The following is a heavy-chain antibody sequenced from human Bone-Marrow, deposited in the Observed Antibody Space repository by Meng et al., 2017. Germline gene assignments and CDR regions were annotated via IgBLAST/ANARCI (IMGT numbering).Heavy chain of an antibody. V-gene: IGHV3-30*04. Sequence: GGSLRLSCAASGFTFSSYAMHWVRQAPGKGLEWVAVISYDGSNKYYADSVKGRFTISRDNSKNTLYLQMNSLRAEDTAVYYCATLQFEGIAVAGTRAGGAFDIWGQGTMVTVSS. CDR2: ISYDGSNK. D-gene: IGHD6-19*01. J-gene: IGHJ3*02. CDR1: GFTFSSYA. CDR3: ATLQFEGIAVAGTRAGGAFDI.